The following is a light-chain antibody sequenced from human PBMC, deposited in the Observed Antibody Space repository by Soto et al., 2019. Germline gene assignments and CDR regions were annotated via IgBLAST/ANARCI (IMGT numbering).Light chain of an antibody. CDR1: QSVSSIY. Sequence: EIVLTQSPGTLSLSPGERATLSCRASQSVSSIYLAWYQQKPGQAPRLLIYRASSRATGIPDRFSGSRSGTDFTLTINRLEPEDFAVYYCQQYGGSPPYTFGQGTKLEIK. CDR2: RAS. CDR3: QQYGGSPPYT. J-gene: IGKJ2*01. V-gene: IGKV3-20*01.